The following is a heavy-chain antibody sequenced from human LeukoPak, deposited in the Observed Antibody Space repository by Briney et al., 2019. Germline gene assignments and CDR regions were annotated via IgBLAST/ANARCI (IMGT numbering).Heavy chain of an antibody. V-gene: IGHV3-30*03. Sequence: PGGSLRLSCAASGFTFSSYGMHWVRQAPGKGLEWVAVISYDGSNKYYADSVKGRFTISRDNSKNTLYLQMNSLRAEDTAVYYCATLWGGYNPVAFDIWGQGTMVTVSS. D-gene: IGHD5-24*01. CDR3: ATLWGGYNPVAFDI. J-gene: IGHJ3*02. CDR1: GFTFSSYG. CDR2: ISYDGSNK.